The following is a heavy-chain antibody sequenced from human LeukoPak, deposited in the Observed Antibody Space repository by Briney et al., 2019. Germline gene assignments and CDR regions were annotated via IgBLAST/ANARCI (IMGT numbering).Heavy chain of an antibody. CDR2: IKQDGSEK. V-gene: IGHV3-7*01. Sequence: PWGSLRLSCAASGFTISNAWMSWVRQAPGKGLEWVANIKQDGSEKYYVDSVKGRFTISRDNAKNSLYLQMNSLRAEDTAVYYCARDGWGYWGQGTLVTVSS. CDR3: ARDGWGY. D-gene: IGHD1-26*01. J-gene: IGHJ4*02. CDR1: GFTISNAW.